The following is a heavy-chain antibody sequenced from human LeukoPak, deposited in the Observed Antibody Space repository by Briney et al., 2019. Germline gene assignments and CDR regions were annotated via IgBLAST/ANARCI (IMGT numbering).Heavy chain of an antibody. CDR1: GYTFTGYY. V-gene: IGHV1-2*06. CDR3: AREAPIAARPFDY. CDR2: INPNSGGT. Sequence: ASVKVSCKASGYTFTGYYMHWVRQAPGPGLEWMGRINPNSGGTNYAQKFQGRVTMTRDTSISTAYMELSRLRSDDTAVYYCAREAPIAARPFDYWGQGTLVTVSS. D-gene: IGHD6-6*01. J-gene: IGHJ4*02.